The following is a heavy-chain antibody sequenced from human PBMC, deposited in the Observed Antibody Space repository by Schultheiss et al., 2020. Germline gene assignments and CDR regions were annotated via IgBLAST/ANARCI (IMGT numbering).Heavy chain of an antibody. Sequence: GESLKISCAASGFTFSDYYMSWIRQAPGKGLEWVSYISSSSSYTNYADSVKGRFTISRDNAKNSLYLQMNSLRAEDTAVYYCARDFAPDDYYDSSDAFDIWGQGTMVTVSS. V-gene: IGHV3-11*05. CDR2: ISSSSSYT. J-gene: IGHJ3*02. CDR3: ARDFAPDDYYDSSDAFDI. D-gene: IGHD3-22*01. CDR1: GFTFSDYY.